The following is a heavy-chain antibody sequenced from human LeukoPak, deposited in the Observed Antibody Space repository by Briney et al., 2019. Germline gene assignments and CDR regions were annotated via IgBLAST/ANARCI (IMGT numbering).Heavy chain of an antibody. CDR2: IYYSGST. D-gene: IGHD2-2*01. CDR3: ARVGVPAANARYGTDV. CDR1: GGSISSSSYY. J-gene: IGHJ6*02. Sequence: SSETLSLTCTVSGGSISSSSYYWGWIRQPPGKGLEWIGSIYYSGSTYYNPSLKSRVTISVDTSKNQFSLKLSSVTAADTAVYYCARVGVPAANARYGTDVWGQGTTVTVSS. V-gene: IGHV4-39*01.